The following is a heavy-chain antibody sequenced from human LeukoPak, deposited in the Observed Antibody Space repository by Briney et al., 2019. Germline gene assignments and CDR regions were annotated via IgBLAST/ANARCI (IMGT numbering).Heavy chain of an antibody. J-gene: IGHJ4*02. CDR1: GFTFSSYG. Sequence: PGGSLRLSCAASGFTFSSYGMHWVRQAPGKGLEWVAFIRYDGSNKYYADSVKGRFTISRDDSKNTLYLQMNSLRAEDTAVYYCAKESGDYMGYCSSTSCYNPPLDYWGQGTLVTVSS. V-gene: IGHV3-30*02. CDR3: AKESGDYMGYCSSTSCYNPPLDY. CDR2: IRYDGSNK. D-gene: IGHD2-2*02.